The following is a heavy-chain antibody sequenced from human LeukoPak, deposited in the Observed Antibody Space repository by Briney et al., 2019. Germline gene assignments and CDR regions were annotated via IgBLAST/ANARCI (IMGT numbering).Heavy chain of an antibody. CDR2: IYYSGST. CDR3: ARRRYDSSTYNFDS. Sequence: SETLSLTCDVSGGSITGNTYYWGWVRQPPSKGMEWIGTIYYSGSTYYRPSLKSRVTISMDRSNNPISLKMASVTAADTAIFYCARRRYDSSTYNFDSWGPGTLVTVSS. D-gene: IGHD3-22*01. V-gene: IGHV4-39*01. CDR1: GGSITGNTYY. J-gene: IGHJ4*02.